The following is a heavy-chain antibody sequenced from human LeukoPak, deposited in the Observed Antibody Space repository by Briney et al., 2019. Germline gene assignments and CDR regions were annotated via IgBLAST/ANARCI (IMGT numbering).Heavy chain of an antibody. CDR1: GYTFTSYG. J-gene: IGHJ4*02. CDR2: ISTYHGNT. CDR3: AKEGLGAIRGPLD. Sequence: ASVKVSCKASGYTFTSYGVTWVRQAPGQGLEWMGWISTYHGNTNYAQNLQGRVAMTTDTSTSTAYMELRSLRSDDTAVYYCAKEGLGAIRGPLDWGQGSLVTVSS. D-gene: IGHD1-26*01. V-gene: IGHV1-18*01.